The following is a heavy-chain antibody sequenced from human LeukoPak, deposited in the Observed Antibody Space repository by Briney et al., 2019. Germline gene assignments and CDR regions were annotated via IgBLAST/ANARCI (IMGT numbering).Heavy chain of an antibody. Sequence: PGGSLRLSCAASGFTFSSYWMSWVRQAPGKGLEWVANIKQDGSEKYYVDSVKGRFTISRDNAKNSLYLQMNSLRAEDTAVYYCARGSLTTRQRRPSFLDYWGQGTLVTVSS. CDR2: IKQDGSEK. CDR3: ARGSLTTRQRRPSFLDY. J-gene: IGHJ4*02. CDR1: GFTFSSYW. D-gene: IGHD4/OR15-4a*01. V-gene: IGHV3-7*01.